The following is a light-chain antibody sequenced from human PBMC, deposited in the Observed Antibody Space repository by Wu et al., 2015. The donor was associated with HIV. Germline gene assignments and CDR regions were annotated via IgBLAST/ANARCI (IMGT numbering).Light chain of an antibody. J-gene: IGKJ1*01. CDR1: QSISIW. V-gene: IGKV1-5*03. CDR2: KAS. CDR3: QHYNTYSAT. Sequence: DIQMTQSPSTLSAFLGDRVTITCRASQSISIWLAWYQQKPGKAPKLLIYKASALESGVPSGFSGSGSGTEFTLTISGLQPDDFATYYCQHYNTYSATFGQGTKVEIK.